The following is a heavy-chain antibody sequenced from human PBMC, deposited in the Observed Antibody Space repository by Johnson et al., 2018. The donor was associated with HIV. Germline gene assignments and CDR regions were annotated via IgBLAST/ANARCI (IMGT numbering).Heavy chain of an antibody. CDR3: ARDQNIVGANDGFDI. J-gene: IGHJ3*02. D-gene: IGHD1-26*01. CDR2: IGYDGSNK. CDR1: GFTFSSFG. V-gene: IGHV3-33*08. Sequence: QVQLVESGGGVVQPGRSLRLSCAASGFTFSSFGMHWVRQAPGKGLEWVAVIGYDGSNKYYADSVKGRFTISRDNSKNTLYLQMNTLRAEDTAVYYCARDQNIVGANDGFDIWGQGTMVTVSS.